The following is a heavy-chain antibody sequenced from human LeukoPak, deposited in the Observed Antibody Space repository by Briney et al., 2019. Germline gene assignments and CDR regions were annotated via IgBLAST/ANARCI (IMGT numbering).Heavy chain of an antibody. V-gene: IGHV3-53*01. J-gene: IGHJ4*02. D-gene: IGHD2-2*01. CDR2: IYSGGST. Sequence: GGSMTLSCPASAFTVSSNYMSWVRQAPGKGLEWVAVIYSGGSTYYADSVKGRFTISRDNSKNTLYFQMNSLRAEDTAVYYCARIGLEVPAANYWGQGTLVTVSS. CDR1: AFTVSSNY. CDR3: ARIGLEVPAANY.